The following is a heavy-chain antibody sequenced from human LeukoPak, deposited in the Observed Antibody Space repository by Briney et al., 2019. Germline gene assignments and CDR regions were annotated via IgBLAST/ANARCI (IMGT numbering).Heavy chain of an antibody. V-gene: IGHV3-23*01. D-gene: IGHD2-2*01. J-gene: IGHJ3*01. CDR3: ARCTASCYANAFDV. CDR2: INGGGDAT. CDR1: GFTFNNNA. Sequence: PGGSLRLSCATPGFTFNNNAMSWVRQAPGKGLEWVSAINGGGDATEYADSVKGRFTISRDNSKNTLYLQMNSVRPDDTAVYYCARCTASCYANAFDVWGQGTLLTVSS.